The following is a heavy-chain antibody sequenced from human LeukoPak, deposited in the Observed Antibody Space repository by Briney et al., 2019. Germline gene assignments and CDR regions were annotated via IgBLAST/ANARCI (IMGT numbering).Heavy chain of an antibody. D-gene: IGHD3-22*01. Sequence: SETLSLTCTVSGGSISSGSYYWSWIRQPAGKGLEWIGRIYTSGSTNYNPSLKSRVTISVDTSKNQFSLKLSSVTAADTAVYYCARAHYYDSSGYFKYWGQGTLVTVSS. CDR1: GGSISSGSYY. J-gene: IGHJ4*02. CDR3: ARAHYYDSSGYFKY. CDR2: IYTSGST. V-gene: IGHV4-61*02.